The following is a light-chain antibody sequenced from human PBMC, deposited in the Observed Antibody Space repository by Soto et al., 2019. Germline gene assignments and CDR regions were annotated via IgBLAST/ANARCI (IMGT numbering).Light chain of an antibody. CDR3: QQRSSWPLT. J-gene: IGKJ4*01. CDR1: QSVSSY. V-gene: IGKV3-11*01. Sequence: EIVLTQSPATLSLSPGERATLSCRASQSVSSYLAWYQQKPGQAPRLLVYDASSRATGVPARFGGSGSGTDFTFTISSLGPEDFAVYYCQQRSSWPLTFGGGTKVEIK. CDR2: DAS.